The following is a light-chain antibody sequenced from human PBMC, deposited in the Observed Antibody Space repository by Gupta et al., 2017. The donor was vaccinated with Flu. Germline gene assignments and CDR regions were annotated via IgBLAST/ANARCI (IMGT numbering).Light chain of an antibody. J-gene: IGLJ3*02. Sequence: QSALPQPASVSGSPGQSITISCTGTSSAVGGYNYVSWYQHHPGKAPKLMIYEVINRPPGVSNRFSGSKSGNTASLTISGLQDEDEADYYCSSYTSSNSLEFGGGTKLTVL. CDR2: EVI. CDR3: SSYTSSNSLE. CDR1: SSAVGGYNY. V-gene: IGLV2-14*01.